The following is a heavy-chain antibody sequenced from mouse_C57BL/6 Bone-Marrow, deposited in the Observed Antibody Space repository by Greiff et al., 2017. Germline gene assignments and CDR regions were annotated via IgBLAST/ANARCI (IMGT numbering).Heavy chain of an antibody. CDR2: IDPNSGGT. CDR3: SITTASPYYAMDY. Sequence: VQLQQPGAELVKPGASAKLSCKASGYTFTSYWMHWVKQRPGRGLEWIGRIDPNSGGTKYNEKFKSKATLTVDKPSSTAYMQLSSLTSEDAAVYYCSITTASPYYAMDYWGQGTSVTVAS. J-gene: IGHJ4*01. D-gene: IGHD1-2*01. CDR1: GYTFTSYW. V-gene: IGHV1-72*01.